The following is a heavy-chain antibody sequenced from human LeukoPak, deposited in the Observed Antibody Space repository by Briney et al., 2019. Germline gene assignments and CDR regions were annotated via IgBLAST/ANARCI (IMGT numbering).Heavy chain of an antibody. D-gene: IGHD3-10*01. CDR3: ARDLSPVVRASPMGY. CDR2: ITYDGYYK. V-gene: IGHV3-30*03. J-gene: IGHJ4*02. Sequence: GTSLRLSCAASGFTFTSYGMHWVRQAPGKGLEWVALITYDGYYKYYSDSVKGRFTISSDTSKNTLYLQMNSLRAEDTAVYYCARDLSPVVRASPMGYWGQGTLVTVS. CDR1: GFTFTSYG.